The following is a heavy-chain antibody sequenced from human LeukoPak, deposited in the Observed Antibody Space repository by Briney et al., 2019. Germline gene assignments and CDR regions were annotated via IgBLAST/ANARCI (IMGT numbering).Heavy chain of an antibody. D-gene: IGHD1-26*01. J-gene: IGHJ4*02. Sequence: GGSLRLSCAAYGFTFSSYEMNWVRQAPGKGLEWVSAISGSGGSTYYADSVKGRFTISRDNSKNTLYLQMNSLRAEDTAVYYCAKSLDPYSGSYYDYWGQGTLVTVSS. CDR3: AKSLDPYSGSYYDY. V-gene: IGHV3-23*01. CDR1: GFTFSSYE. CDR2: ISGSGGST.